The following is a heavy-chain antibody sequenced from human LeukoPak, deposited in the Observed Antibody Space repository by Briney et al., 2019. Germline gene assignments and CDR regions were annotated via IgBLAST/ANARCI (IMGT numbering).Heavy chain of an antibody. CDR1: GGTFSSYA. J-gene: IGHJ4*02. CDR2: IIPIFGTA. D-gene: IGHD3-10*01. Sequence: GASVKVSCKASGGTFSSYAISWVRQAPGQGLEWMGGIIPIFGTADYAQKFQGRVTITADKSTNTAYMELSSLRSEDTAVYYCARDRVVRGVFYDWGQGTLVTVSS. V-gene: IGHV1-69*06. CDR3: ARDRVVRGVFYD.